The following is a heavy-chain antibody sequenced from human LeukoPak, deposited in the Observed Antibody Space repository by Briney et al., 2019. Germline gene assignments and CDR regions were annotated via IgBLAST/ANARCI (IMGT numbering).Heavy chain of an antibody. CDR1: GFSFSDYA. CDR3: ARIFRYQLVDYYALDV. Sequence: GGSLRLSCAASGFSFSDYAMDWVRQAPGKGLEWASAISSNSAYIYYADSVKGRFTISRDNAKSSVSLQMNSLRDDDTAVYYCARIFRYQLVDYYALDVWGQGTTVTVSS. V-gene: IGHV3-21*01. CDR2: ISSNSAYI. D-gene: IGHD2-2*01. J-gene: IGHJ6*02.